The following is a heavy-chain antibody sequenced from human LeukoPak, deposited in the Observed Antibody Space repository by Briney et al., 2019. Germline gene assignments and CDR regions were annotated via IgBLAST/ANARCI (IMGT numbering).Heavy chain of an antibody. CDR2: INFRSDII. D-gene: IGHD3-10*01. Sequence: GGSLRLSCAASGFVFSTYNMNYVRQAPGKGLEWLSYINFRSDIIYYADSVKGRFTISRDNSKNTLYLQMNSLRAEDTAVYYCAKLLWFGEYFDYWGQGTLVTVSS. CDR3: AKLLWFGEYFDY. V-gene: IGHV3-48*01. J-gene: IGHJ4*02. CDR1: GFVFSTYN.